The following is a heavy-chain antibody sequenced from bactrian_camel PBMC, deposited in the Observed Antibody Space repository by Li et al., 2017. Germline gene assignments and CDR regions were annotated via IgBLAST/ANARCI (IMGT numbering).Heavy chain of an antibody. Sequence: VQLVESGGGSVQAGGSLRLSCAASGFTFSNYAMGWVRQAPGKGLEWVSAINGGGGSTYYADSVKGRFTISADSATYTIYLEMNSLKPEDTAEYYCAADFVRLVGICSDSYNYWGQGTQVTVS. J-gene: IGHJ4*01. CDR2: INGGGGST. V-gene: IGHV3S40*01. CDR1: GFTFSNYA. CDR3: AADFVRLVGICSDSYNY. D-gene: IGHD1*01.